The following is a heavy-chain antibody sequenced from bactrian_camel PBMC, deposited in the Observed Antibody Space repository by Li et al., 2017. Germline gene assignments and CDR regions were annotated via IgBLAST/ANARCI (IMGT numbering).Heavy chain of an antibody. CDR3: AAVGYLDQWGYNY. J-gene: IGHJ4*01. Sequence: QVQLVESGGGSVQAGESLTLSCTASGYTLDDSDVAWYRQAPGNECERVSIIYSDGTPYYARSVKGRFTISRDNAKNTVYLQMNSLKIEDMAMYYCAAVGYLDQWGYNYWGQGTQVTVS. D-gene: IGHD2*01. V-gene: IGHV3S63*01. CDR2: IYSDGTP. CDR1: GYTLDDSD.